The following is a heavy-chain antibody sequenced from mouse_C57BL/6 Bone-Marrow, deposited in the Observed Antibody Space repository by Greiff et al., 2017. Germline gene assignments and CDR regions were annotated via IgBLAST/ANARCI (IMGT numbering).Heavy chain of an antibody. V-gene: IGHV5-12*01. CDR1: GFTFSDYY. CDR2: ISNGGGST. D-gene: IGHD2-3*01. Sequence: EVKLMESGGGLVQPGGSLKLSCAASGFTFSDYYMYWVRQTPEKRLEWVAYISNGGGSTYYPDTVQGPFTISRDNAKNTLYLQMRRLKSEDTAMYYCSRHNDGYYDYYAMDYWGQGTSVTVSS. J-gene: IGHJ4*01. CDR3: SRHNDGYYDYYAMDY.